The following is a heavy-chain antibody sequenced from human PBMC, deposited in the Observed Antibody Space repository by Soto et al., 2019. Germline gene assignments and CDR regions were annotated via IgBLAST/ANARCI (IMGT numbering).Heavy chain of an antibody. CDR1: GYSFTSKV. J-gene: IGHJ6*02. V-gene: IGHV1-18*01. Sequence: APVKLSCKASGYSFTSKVGGWHKHAPVQGLEWMGWISAYNGNTNYAQKLQGRVTMTTDTSTSTAYMELRSLRSDDTAVYYCARDVIGSSDDYYYYGMDVWGQGTTVTVSS. CDR3: ARDVIGSSDDYYYYGMDV. D-gene: IGHD6-6*01. CDR2: ISAYNGNT.